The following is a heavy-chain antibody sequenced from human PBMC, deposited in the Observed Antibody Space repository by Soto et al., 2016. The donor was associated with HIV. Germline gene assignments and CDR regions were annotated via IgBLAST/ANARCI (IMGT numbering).Heavy chain of an antibody. J-gene: IGHJ4*02. V-gene: IGHV3-23*01. CDR2: IDGPTTNT. D-gene: IGHD3-16*01. CDR3: VTWISDHFDY. Sequence: EVQLLESGGDLLQPGGPVRLSCAASGFTFSNYAMHWVRQAPGKALEWISTIDGPTTNTHYADSVQGRFAISRDNSKNTVYLQMNALRAGDTAIYYCVTWISDHFDYWGQGTLVTVSS. CDR1: GFTFSNYA.